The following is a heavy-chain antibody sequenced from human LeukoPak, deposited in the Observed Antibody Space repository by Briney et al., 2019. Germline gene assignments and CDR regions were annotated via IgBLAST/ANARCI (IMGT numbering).Heavy chain of an antibody. Sequence: ASLKVSCKASGYTFTSYDINWVRQATGQGLEWMGWMNPNSGNTGYAQKFQGRVTMTRNTSISTAYMELSSLRSEDTAVYYCARGFMVRGVIIVYNWFDPWGQGTLVTVSS. CDR1: GYTFTSYD. D-gene: IGHD3-10*01. V-gene: IGHV1-8*01. CDR3: ARGFMVRGVIIVYNWFDP. CDR2: MNPNSGNT. J-gene: IGHJ5*02.